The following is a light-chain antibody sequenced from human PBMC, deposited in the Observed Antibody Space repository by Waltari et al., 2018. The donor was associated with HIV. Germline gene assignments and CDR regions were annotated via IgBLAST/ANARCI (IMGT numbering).Light chain of an antibody. V-gene: IGKV1-39*01. CDR2: GAS. CDR3: QQSYTTRWT. Sequence: DIQMTQSPSSLSASVGDRVTITCRASQSIDNFLNWYQQKPGKAPKLLIYGASRFSGSGSGTDFTLTVNSLQPEDFATYYCQQSYTTRWTFGLGTKVEMK. J-gene: IGKJ1*01. CDR1: QSIDNF.